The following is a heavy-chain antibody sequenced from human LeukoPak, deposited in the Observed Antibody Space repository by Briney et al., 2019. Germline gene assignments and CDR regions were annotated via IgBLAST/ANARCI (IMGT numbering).Heavy chain of an antibody. J-gene: IGHJ4*02. D-gene: IGHD6-19*01. CDR2: IRSKANSYAT. CDR1: GFTFSGSA. V-gene: IGHV3-73*01. CDR3: AKGWLFDY. Sequence: GGSLRLSCAASGFTFSGSAMHWVRQASGKGLEWVGRIRSKANSYATAYAASVKGRFTISRDDSKNTAYLQMNSLRAEDTAVYYCAKGWLFDYWGQGTLVTVSS.